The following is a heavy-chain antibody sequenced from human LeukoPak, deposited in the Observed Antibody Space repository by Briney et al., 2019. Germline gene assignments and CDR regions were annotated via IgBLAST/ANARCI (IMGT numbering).Heavy chain of an antibody. V-gene: IGHV3-15*01. J-gene: IGHJ4*02. CDR3: AADTPTAXPXIDY. CDR2: IRSEGGGGTT. D-gene: IGHD2-21*02. Sequence: GGSLRLSCAASGFTFSYAWMTWVRLAPGKGLEWVARIRSEGGGGTTEYAAPVKGRFTISRDDSKNTLYLQMNSLKIEDTAVYYCAADTPTAXPXIDYWGQGTLVTVSS. CDR1: GFTFSYAW.